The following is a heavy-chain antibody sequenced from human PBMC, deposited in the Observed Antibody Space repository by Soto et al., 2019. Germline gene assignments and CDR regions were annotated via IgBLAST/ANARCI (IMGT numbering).Heavy chain of an antibody. V-gene: IGHV4-39*01. CDR2: IFYSGIT. CDR1: GDSFSSSTYY. D-gene: IGHD1-26*01. CDR3: ARRKYSGTFWSLDF. Sequence: SETLSLTCTVSGDSFSSSTYYWAWIRQPPGKGLEWIGNIFYSGITYYNPSLRSRITMSVDTSKNQFSLKLSSVIAADTAVYYCARRKYSGTFWSLDFWGQGTLVTVSS. J-gene: IGHJ4*02.